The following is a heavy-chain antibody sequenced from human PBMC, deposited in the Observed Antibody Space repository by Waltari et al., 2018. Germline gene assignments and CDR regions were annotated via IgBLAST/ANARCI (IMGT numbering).Heavy chain of an antibody. Sequence: QVQLVESGGGVVQPGRSLRLSCAASGFTFSSYAMHWVRQAPGKGLEWVAVISYDGSNKYYADSVKGRFNISRDNSKNTLYLQMNSLRAEDTAVYYCAREAVAGYYFDYWGQGTLVTVSS. V-gene: IGHV3-30-3*01. CDR3: AREAVAGYYFDY. D-gene: IGHD6-19*01. CDR1: GFTFSSYA. J-gene: IGHJ4*02. CDR2: ISYDGSNK.